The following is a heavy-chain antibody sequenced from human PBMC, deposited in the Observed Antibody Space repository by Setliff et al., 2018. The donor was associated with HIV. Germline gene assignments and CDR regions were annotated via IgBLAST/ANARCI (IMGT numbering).Heavy chain of an antibody. Sequence: SETLSLTCNVSGGSIGSYHWAWIRQSPGKGLEYIGNIRHSGYTNYNPSLKSRLNMSVDTSNYQISLKLTAVTAADTSVYYCAREFSERSPNPDHYYYYMDVWGKGTTVTVSS. CDR1: GGSIGSYH. V-gene: IGHV4-59*01. J-gene: IGHJ6*03. CDR2: IRHSGYT. CDR3: AREFSERSPNPDHYYYYMDV. D-gene: IGHD6-19*01.